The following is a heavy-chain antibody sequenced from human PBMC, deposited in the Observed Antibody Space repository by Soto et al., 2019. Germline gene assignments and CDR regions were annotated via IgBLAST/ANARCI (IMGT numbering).Heavy chain of an antibody. CDR2: ISYDGTKK. J-gene: IGHJ4*02. D-gene: IGHD4-17*01. CDR3: ARSFTVATNFDY. Sequence: QVQLVESGGGVVQPGRSLRLSCAASGFTFSSYAMHWVRQAPGKGLEWVAVISYDGTKKYDADSVKGRFTISRDNSKNRLDLYMNSLKEDDTAVYYCARSFTVATNFDYWGQGTLVTVSS. CDR1: GFTFSSYA. V-gene: IGHV3-30-3*01.